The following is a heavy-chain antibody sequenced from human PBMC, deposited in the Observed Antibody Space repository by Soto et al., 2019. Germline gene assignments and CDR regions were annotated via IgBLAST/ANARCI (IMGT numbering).Heavy chain of an antibody. CDR3: ARLRRYDYIWGSYRSVSDAFDI. J-gene: IGHJ3*02. D-gene: IGHD3-16*02. CDR2: IKNDGSDK. V-gene: IGHV3-7*01. CDR1: GFTFSSYS. Sequence: SLRLSCAASGFTFSSYSMNWVRQALGKGLAWVSNIKNDGSDKYYVDSAKGRFTISRGNAKNSLYLQMNSLRAEDTALYYCARLRRYDYIWGSYRSVSDAFDIWGQGTMVTVSS.